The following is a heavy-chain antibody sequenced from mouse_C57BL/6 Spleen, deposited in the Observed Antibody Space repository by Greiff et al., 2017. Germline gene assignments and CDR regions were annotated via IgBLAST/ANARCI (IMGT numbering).Heavy chain of an antibody. CDR2: ISDGGSYT. D-gene: IGHD2-12*01. J-gene: IGHJ4*01. V-gene: IGHV5-4*01. CDR1: GFTFSSYA. Sequence: DVHLVESGGGLVKPGGSLKLSCAASGFTFSSYAMSWVRQTPEKRLEWVATISDGGSYTYYPDNVKGRFTISRDNAKNNLYLQMSHLKSEDTAMYYCARAYYKDAMDYWGQGTSVTVSS. CDR3: ARAYYKDAMDY.